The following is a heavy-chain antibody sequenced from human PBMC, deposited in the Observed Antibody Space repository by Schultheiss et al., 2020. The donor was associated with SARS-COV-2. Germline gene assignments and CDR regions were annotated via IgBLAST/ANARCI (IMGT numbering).Heavy chain of an antibody. CDR3: ARGLYPEYFQH. D-gene: IGHD2-15*01. V-gene: IGHV3-30*03. CDR1: GFTFSNYW. J-gene: IGHJ1*01. Sequence: GGSLRLSFAASGFTFSNYWMSWVRQAPGKGLEWVAVISYDGSNKYYADSVKGRFTISRDNAKNSLYLQMNSLRAEDTAVYYCARGLYPEYFQHWGQGTLVTVSS. CDR2: ISYDGSNK.